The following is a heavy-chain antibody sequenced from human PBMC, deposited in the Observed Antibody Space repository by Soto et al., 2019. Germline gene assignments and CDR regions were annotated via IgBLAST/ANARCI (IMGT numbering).Heavy chain of an antibody. Sequence: PSQTLSLTCAISGDSVSSNSAAWNWIRQSPSRGLEWLGRTYYRSKWYNDYAVSVKSRITINPDTSKNQFSLQLNSVTPEDTAVYYCARAIIPFSDSSGYYLLNQYFDYWGQGTLVTVSS. CDR1: GDSVSSNSAA. CDR2: TYYRSKWYN. D-gene: IGHD3-22*01. CDR3: ARAIIPFSDSSGYYLLNQYFDY. V-gene: IGHV6-1*01. J-gene: IGHJ4*02.